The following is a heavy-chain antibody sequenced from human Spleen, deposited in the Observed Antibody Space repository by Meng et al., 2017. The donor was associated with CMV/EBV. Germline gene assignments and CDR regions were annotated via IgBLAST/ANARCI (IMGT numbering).Heavy chain of an antibody. J-gene: IGHJ4*02. CDR2: INPHSGGT. Sequence: ASVKVSCKASGYTLIDYYIHWVRQAPGQGLEWMGWINPHSGGTNYAQKFQGRVTMTRGTSISTAYMELSRLRSDDTAVYYCARGGFGELTPFDSWGQGTLVIVSS. CDR3: ARGGFGELTPFDS. V-gene: IGHV1-2*02. CDR1: GYTLIDYY. D-gene: IGHD3-10*01.